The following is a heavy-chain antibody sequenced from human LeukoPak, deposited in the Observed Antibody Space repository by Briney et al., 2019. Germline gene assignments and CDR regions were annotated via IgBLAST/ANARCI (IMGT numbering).Heavy chain of an antibody. CDR1: GGSISSYY. Sequence: SETLSLTCTVSGGSISSYYLSWIRQPAGKGLEWIGRIYTSGSTNYNPSPKSRVTISVDKSKNQFSLKLSSVTAADTAVYYCARLKLTDNWFDPWGQGTPVTVSS. J-gene: IGHJ5*02. CDR2: IYTSGST. CDR3: ARLKLTDNWFDP. D-gene: IGHD5-24*01. V-gene: IGHV4-4*07.